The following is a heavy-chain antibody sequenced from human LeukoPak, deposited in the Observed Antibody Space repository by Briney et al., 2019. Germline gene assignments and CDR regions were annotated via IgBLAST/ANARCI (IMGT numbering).Heavy chain of an antibody. CDR3: ARIESSGSAIDI. Sequence: GGSLRLSCAASGFTFSDYYMTWIRQAPGKGLDCFSYISDTGDTTYYADSVRGRFTISRDNAKNSLYLQMNSLRAEDTALYYCARIESSGSAIDIWGQGTMVTVSS. D-gene: IGHD3-22*01. CDR1: GFTFSDYY. J-gene: IGHJ3*02. CDR2: ISDTGDTT. V-gene: IGHV3-11*01.